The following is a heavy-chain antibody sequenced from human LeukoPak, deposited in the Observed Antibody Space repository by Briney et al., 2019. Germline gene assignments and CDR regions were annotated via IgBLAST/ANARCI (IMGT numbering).Heavy chain of an antibody. V-gene: IGHV3-7*01. Sequence: GSLRLSCAASGITFDSYWMSWVRQAPGKGPEGVANIQQNGGGKHYVDSVKGRFTISRDNAKNSLYLQMDNLRAEDTAVYYCATGGDLYCTTANCLPFDYWGQGTLVTVSS. D-gene: IGHD2-8*01. J-gene: IGHJ4*02. CDR2: IQQNGGGK. CDR3: ATGGDLYCTTANCLPFDY. CDR1: GITFDSYW.